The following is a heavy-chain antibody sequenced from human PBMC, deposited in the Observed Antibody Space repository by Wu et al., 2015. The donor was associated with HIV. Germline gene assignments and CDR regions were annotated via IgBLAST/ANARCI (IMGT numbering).Heavy chain of an antibody. CDR2: VHNSGTT. Sequence: QVQLQESGPGLVKPSQTLSLTCTVSDDSITSGDYYWNWIRQPPGKGLEWIGYVHNSGTTYYNVSLKSRLTISLDTSKKQFSLEVNSVTAADTAVYYCARLRYTSGWSGTGNYYYYTIDVWGHGTTVIVSS. V-gene: IGHV4-30-4*08. D-gene: IGHD6-13*01. CDR1: DDSITSGDYY. CDR3: ARLRYTSGWSGTGNYYYYTIDV. J-gene: IGHJ6*02.